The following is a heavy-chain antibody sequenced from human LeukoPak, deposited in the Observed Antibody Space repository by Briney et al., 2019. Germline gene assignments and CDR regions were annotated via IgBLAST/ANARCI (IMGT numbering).Heavy chain of an antibody. Sequence: GSLRLSCAASGFTFSSYGMHWVRQAPGKGLEWVAVISYDGSNKYYADSVKGRFTISRGNSKNTLYLQMNSLRPEDTSVYFCARSPTSWYFDYWGQGTLVTVSS. V-gene: IGHV3-30*03. D-gene: IGHD2-2*01. CDR3: ARSPTSWYFDY. CDR1: GFTFSSYG. J-gene: IGHJ4*02. CDR2: ISYDGSNK.